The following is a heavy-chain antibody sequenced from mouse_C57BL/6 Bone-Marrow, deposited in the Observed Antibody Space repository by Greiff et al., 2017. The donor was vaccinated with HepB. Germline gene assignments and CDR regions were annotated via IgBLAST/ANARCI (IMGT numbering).Heavy chain of an antibody. Sequence: VKLMESGAELVKPGASMKLSCKASGYTFTSYGISWVKQRTGQGLEWIGEIYTGSGNTYYNEKFKGKATLTADTSSSTAYMELRSRTSEDSAVYYCARGGTTVGGAIYFDYWGQGTTLTVSS. V-gene: IGHV1-81*01. J-gene: IGHJ2*01. D-gene: IGHD1-1*01. CDR1: GYTFTSYG. CDR2: IYTGSGNT. CDR3: ARGGTTVGGAIYFDY.